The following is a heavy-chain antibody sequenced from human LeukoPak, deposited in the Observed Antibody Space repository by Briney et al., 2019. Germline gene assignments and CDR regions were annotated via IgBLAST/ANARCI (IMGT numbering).Heavy chain of an antibody. D-gene: IGHD1-1*01. Sequence: SVKVSCKASGGTFSSYAISWVRQAPGQGLEWMGGIIPIFGTANYAQKFQGRVTITRDTSASTAYMELSSLRSEDTAVYYCARAFNEGYDPWGQGTLVTVSS. CDR3: ARAFNEGYDP. CDR1: GGTFSSYA. V-gene: IGHV1-69*05. CDR2: IIPIFGTA. J-gene: IGHJ5*02.